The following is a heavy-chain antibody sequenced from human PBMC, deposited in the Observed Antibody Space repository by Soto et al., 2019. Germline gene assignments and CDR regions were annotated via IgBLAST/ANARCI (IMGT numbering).Heavy chain of an antibody. Sequence: GASVKVSCKASGDTFSFYTINWVRQAPGLGLEWMGRVNPIVSMSNYVQKFQGRVTITADKSTNTAYMQLSSLRSEDTAIYYCAASYGSGYRAFDYWGQGALVTVSS. V-gene: IGHV1-69*02. CDR1: GDTFSFYT. CDR2: VNPIVSMS. CDR3: AASYGSGYRAFDY. J-gene: IGHJ4*02. D-gene: IGHD3-10*01.